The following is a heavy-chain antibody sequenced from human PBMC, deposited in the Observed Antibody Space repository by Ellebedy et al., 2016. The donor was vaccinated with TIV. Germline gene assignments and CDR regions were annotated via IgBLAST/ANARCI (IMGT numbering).Heavy chain of an antibody. D-gene: IGHD3-10*01. Sequence: GESLKISCAASGFTFSSYEMNWVRQAPGKGLEWVSSISSSSSYIYYADSVKGRFTISRDNAKNSLYLQMNSLRAEDTAVYYCARDNVWFGESYEAFDIWGQGTMVTVSS. V-gene: IGHV3-21*01. CDR1: GFTFSSYE. J-gene: IGHJ3*02. CDR3: ARDNVWFGESYEAFDI. CDR2: ISSSSSYI.